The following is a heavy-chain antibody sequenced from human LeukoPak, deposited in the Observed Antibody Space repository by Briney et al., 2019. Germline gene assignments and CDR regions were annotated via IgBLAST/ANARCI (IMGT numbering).Heavy chain of an antibody. CDR3: ARGNDYYDSSGYYY. J-gene: IGHJ4*02. D-gene: IGHD3-22*01. CDR2: ITGSGGST. Sequence: GGTLRLSCTASGFTFSNYGLSWVRQAPGKGLEWVSGITGSGGSTYYADSVKGRFTISRDNSKNTLYLQMNSLRAEDTAVYYCARGNDYYDSSGYYYWGQGTLVTVSS. CDR1: GFTFSNYG. V-gene: IGHV3-23*01.